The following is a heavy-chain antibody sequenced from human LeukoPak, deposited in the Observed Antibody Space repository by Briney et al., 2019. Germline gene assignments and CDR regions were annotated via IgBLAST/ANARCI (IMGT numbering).Heavy chain of an antibody. D-gene: IGHD3-9*01. CDR1: GVTFSSYA. J-gene: IGHJ4*02. CDR3: AKDFAVTGYDILTGYYEGEGYFDY. CDR2: ISGSGGST. V-gene: IGHV3-23*01. Sequence: GGSLRLSCAASGVTFSSYAMSWVRQAPGKGLEWVSAISGSGGSTYYADSVKGRFTISRDNSKNTLYLQMNSLRAEDTAVYYCAKDFAVTGYDILTGYYEGEGYFDYWGQGTLVTVSS.